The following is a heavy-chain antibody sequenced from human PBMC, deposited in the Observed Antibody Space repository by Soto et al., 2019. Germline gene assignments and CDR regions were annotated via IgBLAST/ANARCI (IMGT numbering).Heavy chain of an antibody. CDR3: ARDMDNWNDYYYGMDV. J-gene: IGHJ6*02. V-gene: IGHV1-18*01. CDR1: GYTFTSYG. Sequence: ASVKVSCKASGYTFTSYGISWVRQAPGQGLEWMGWISAYNGNTNYAQKLQGRVTMTTDTSTSTAYMELRSLRSDDTAVYYCARDMDNWNDYYYGMDVWGQGTTVTVSS. CDR2: ISAYNGNT. D-gene: IGHD1-1*01.